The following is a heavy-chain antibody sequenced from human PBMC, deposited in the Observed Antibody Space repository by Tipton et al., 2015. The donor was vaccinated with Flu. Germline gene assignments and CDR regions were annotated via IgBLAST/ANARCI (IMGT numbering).Heavy chain of an antibody. CDR2: MYYRGST. J-gene: IGHJ5*02. V-gene: IGHV4-59*01. D-gene: IGHD6-13*01. Sequence: TLSLTCTVSGGSISSYYWSWIRQTPGKGLEWIGYMYYRGSTDYNPSLKSRVTMSVDTSKNQFSLKLSSVTAADTAVYYCARLAALNWFDPWCQGTLVTVSS. CDR3: ARLAALNWFDP. CDR1: GGSISSYY.